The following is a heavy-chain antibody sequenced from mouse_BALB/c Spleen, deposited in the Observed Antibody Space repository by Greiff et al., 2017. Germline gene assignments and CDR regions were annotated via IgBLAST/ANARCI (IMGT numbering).Heavy chain of an antibody. Sequence: EVQGVESGPELVKPGASVKMSCKASGYTFTSYVMHWVKQKPGQGLEWIGYINPYNDGTKYNEKFKGKATLTSDKSSSTAYMELSSLTSEDSAVYYCARSRITTATGAMDYWGQGTSVTVSS. CDR1: GYTFTSYV. CDR2: INPYNDGT. V-gene: IGHV1-14*01. D-gene: IGHD1-2*01. CDR3: ARSRITTATGAMDY. J-gene: IGHJ4*01.